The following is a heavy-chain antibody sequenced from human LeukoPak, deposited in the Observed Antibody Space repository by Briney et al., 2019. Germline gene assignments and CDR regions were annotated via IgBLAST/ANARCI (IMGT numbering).Heavy chain of an antibody. CDR1: GFTISDSY. J-gene: IGHJ3*02. D-gene: IGHD3-22*01. Sequence: GGSLRLSCAVSGFTISDSYMSWVRQAPGKGLEWVANIKQDGSEKYYVDSVKGRFTISRDNAKNSLYLQMNSLRAEDTAVYYCARDPYYYDSSGYYRVGAFDIWGQGTMVTVSS. CDR2: IKQDGSEK. CDR3: ARDPYYYDSSGYYRVGAFDI. V-gene: IGHV3-7*05.